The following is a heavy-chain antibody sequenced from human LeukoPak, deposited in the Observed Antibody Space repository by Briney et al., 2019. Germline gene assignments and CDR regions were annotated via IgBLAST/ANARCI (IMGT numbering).Heavy chain of an antibody. D-gene: IGHD6-19*01. CDR3: ARVPIAVAGQFPDY. J-gene: IGHJ4*02. Sequence: GGSLRLSCAASGFTFSNYAMSWVRQAPGKGLEWVSAISGSGGSTYYADSVKGRFTISRDNSKNTLYLQMNSLRAEDTAVYYCARVPIAVAGQFPDYWGQGTLVTVSS. CDR1: GFTFSNYA. V-gene: IGHV3-23*01. CDR2: ISGSGGST.